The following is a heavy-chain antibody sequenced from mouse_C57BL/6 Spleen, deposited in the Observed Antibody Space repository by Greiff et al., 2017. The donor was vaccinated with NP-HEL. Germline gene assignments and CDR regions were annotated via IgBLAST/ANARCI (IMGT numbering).Heavy chain of an antibody. CDR1: GYTFTDYE. V-gene: IGHV1-15*01. CDR3: TAHYYGRSLYAMDD. J-gene: IGHJ4*01. CDR2: IDPATGCT. D-gene: IGHD1-1*01. Sequence: VKLMESGAELVRPGASVTLSCKASGYTFTDYEMHWVKQTPVPGLEWIGAIDPATGCTSYNQKFKGKAILTADKSSSTAYMELRSLTSEYSAVYYCTAHYYGRSLYAMDDWGQGTSGTVSS.